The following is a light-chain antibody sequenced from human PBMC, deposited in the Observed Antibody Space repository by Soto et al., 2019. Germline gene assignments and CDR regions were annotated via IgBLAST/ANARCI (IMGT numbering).Light chain of an antibody. Sequence: QSALTQPPSASGTPGQRVTISCSGGSSNNGRNSVSWYQQVPGTAPKLIIFNNNERPSGIPGRFSGSKSGASASLAIVGLQSEDEADYFCASWDDNLNGPLLFGGGTKLTVL. CDR3: ASWDDNLNGPLL. CDR2: NNN. J-gene: IGLJ2*01. CDR1: SSNNGRNS. V-gene: IGLV1-44*01.